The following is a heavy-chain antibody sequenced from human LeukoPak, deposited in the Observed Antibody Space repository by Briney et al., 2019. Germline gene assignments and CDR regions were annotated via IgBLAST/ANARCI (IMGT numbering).Heavy chain of an antibody. CDR2: ISYGGSNK. D-gene: IGHD3-22*01. CDR1: GFTFSCYA. Sequence: GGSLRLSCAASGFTFSCYAIHWVRQAPGKGLEWVAIISYGGSNKYYADSVKGRFTISRDNSKNTLYLQMNSLRAEDTAVYYCATSYDSSGYPFDYWGQGTLVTVSS. J-gene: IGHJ4*02. CDR3: ATSYDSSGYPFDY. V-gene: IGHV3-30-3*01.